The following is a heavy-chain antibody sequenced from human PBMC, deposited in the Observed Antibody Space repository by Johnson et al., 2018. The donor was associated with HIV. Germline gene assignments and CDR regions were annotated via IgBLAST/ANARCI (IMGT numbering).Heavy chain of an antibody. D-gene: IGHD5-12*01. J-gene: IGHJ3*02. CDR3: AKGGDGYSGFGSALDI. Sequence: QVQLVESGGGVVQPGGSLRLSCVASGFTFSSYGIHWVRQAPGKGLEWVAFIRYDGSNKYYADSVKGRFTISRDNAKNSLYLQMNSLRAEDTALYYCAKGGDGYSGFGSALDIWGQGTMVTVSS. CDR2: IRYDGSNK. V-gene: IGHV3-30*02. CDR1: GFTFSSYG.